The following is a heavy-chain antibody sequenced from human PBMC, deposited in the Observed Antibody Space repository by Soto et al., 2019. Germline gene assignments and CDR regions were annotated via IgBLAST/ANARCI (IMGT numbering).Heavy chain of an antibody. CDR1: GFTFSSYG. V-gene: IGHV3-33*01. J-gene: IGHJ3*02. Sequence: GGSLRLSCAASGFTFSSYGVHWVRQAPGKGLEWVAVIWYDGSNKYYADSVKGRFTISRDNSKNTLYLQMNSLRAEDTAVYYCARDGGYDSSSDAFDIWGQGTMVTVSS. CDR2: IWYDGSNK. D-gene: IGHD3-22*01. CDR3: ARDGGYDSSSDAFDI.